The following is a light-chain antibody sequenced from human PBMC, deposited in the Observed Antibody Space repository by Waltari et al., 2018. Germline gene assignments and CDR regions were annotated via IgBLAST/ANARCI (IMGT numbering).Light chain of an antibody. J-gene: IGKJ4*01. CDR1: QSVSSN. CDR3: QQYNNWPFT. Sequence: EIVMTQSPATLSVSPGERATLSCRASQSVSSNLAWYQQKPGQAPRLLIYGASTRAPGIPARCSGSGSGTEFTLTISSLQSEDFAVYYCQQYNNWPFTFGGGTKVEIK. CDR2: GAS. V-gene: IGKV3-15*01.